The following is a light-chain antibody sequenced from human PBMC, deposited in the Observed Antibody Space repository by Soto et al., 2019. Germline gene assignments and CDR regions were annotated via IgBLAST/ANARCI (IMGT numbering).Light chain of an antibody. V-gene: IGLV2-11*01. CDR2: DVS. J-gene: IGLJ1*01. CDR3: CSYAGTYTYV. CDR1: SGDVGGYNY. Sequence: QSALTQPRSVSGSPGQSVTISCTGTSGDVGGYNYVSWYQHHPGRAPKLMIYDVSRRPSGVPDRFSGSNSGNTASLTISGLQAEDEADYYCCSYAGTYTYVFGTGTKVTV.